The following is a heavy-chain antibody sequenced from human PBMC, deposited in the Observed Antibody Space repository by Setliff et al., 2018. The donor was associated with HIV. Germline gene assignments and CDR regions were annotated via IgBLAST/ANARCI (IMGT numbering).Heavy chain of an antibody. CDR2: IYYSGST. D-gene: IGHD1-26*01. Sequence: SETLSLTCTVSGGSISNYYWSWIRQPPGKGLQWIGYIYYSGSTNYNPSLESRVTISVDTSKNQFSLKLSSMTAADTAVYYCARAGDGSPFYYYYYMDVWGKGTTVTVSS. CDR3: ARAGDGSPFYYYYYMDV. J-gene: IGHJ6*03. CDR1: GGSISNYY. V-gene: IGHV4-59*01.